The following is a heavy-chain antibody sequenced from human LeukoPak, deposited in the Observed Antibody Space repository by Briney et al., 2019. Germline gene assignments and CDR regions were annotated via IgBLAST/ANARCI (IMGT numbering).Heavy chain of an antibody. J-gene: IGHJ4*02. CDR2: IYSSGST. Sequence: SETLSLTCTVSGGSISSDYWSWIRQPAGKGLEWIGRIYSSGSTNYNPSLKSRVTMSVDTSKNQFSLKLSSVTAADTAVYYCVGWSATRIEYWGQGTLVTVSS. D-gene: IGHD3-3*01. V-gene: IGHV4-4*07. CDR3: VGWSATRIEY. CDR1: GGSISSDY.